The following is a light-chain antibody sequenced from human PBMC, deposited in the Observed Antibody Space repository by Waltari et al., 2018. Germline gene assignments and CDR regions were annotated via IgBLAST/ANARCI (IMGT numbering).Light chain of an antibody. V-gene: IGKV3-20*01. CDR3: QKYESLPAT. CDR1: QRVSRA. Sequence: GRASQRVSRALAWDQQKPGQAPRRLVYDAGGRATGIPDRVSGSGSGTDFSLTISRLEPEDFAVYYCQKYESLPATFGQGTKVEI. J-gene: IGKJ1*01. CDR2: DAG.